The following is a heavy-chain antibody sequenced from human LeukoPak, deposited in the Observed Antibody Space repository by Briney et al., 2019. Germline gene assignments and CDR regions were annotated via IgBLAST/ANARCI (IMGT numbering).Heavy chain of an antibody. V-gene: IGHV4-61*08. CDR2: IYYSGST. D-gene: IGHD5-24*01. Sequence: SETLSLTCTVSGGSISSGDYYWSWVRQPPGKGLEWIGYIYYSGSTNYNPSLKSRVTISVDTSKNQFSLKLSSVTAADTAVYYCARASRRDGSPIDYWGQGTLVTVSS. J-gene: IGHJ4*02. CDR1: GGSISSGDYY. CDR3: ARASRRDGSPIDY.